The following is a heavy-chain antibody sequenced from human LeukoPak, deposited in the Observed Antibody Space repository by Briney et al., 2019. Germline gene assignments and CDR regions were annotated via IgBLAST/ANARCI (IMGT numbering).Heavy chain of an antibody. CDR3: ARGRASVVYFDY. CDR1: GFTFSSYS. V-gene: IGHV3-21*01. J-gene: IGHJ4*02. D-gene: IGHD2-15*01. CDR2: ISSSSSSYI. Sequence: GGSLRLSCAASGFTFSSYSMNWVRQAPGKGLEWVSSISSSSSSYIYYADSVKGRFTISRDNAKNSLYLQMNSLRAEDTAVYYCARGRASVVYFDYWGQGTLVTVSS.